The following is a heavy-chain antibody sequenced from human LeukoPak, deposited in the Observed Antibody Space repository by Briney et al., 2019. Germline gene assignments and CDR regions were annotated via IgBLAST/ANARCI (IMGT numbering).Heavy chain of an antibody. Sequence: GGSLRLSCAASKFTSSNFWMSWVRQVPGKGLEWEANINEDGSERYYVESVKGRFTISRDNAKKSLYLQMNSLRAEDTAVYYCARENPDSSSWTAFDFWGQGTLVTVSS. V-gene: IGHV3-7*01. CDR3: ARENPDSSSWTAFDF. CDR2: INEDGSER. CDR1: KFTSSNFW. D-gene: IGHD6-13*01. J-gene: IGHJ4*02.